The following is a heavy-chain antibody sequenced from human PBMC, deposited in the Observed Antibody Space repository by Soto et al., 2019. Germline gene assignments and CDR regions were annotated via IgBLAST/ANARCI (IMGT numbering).Heavy chain of an antibody. Sequence: KAPGQGLEWLGWISAYSGHTKYAQKLQGRVTLTTDQSTSTAYMELRSLRSDDTAVYYCARLRGCGTVCMDVWGQATTVSLSS. J-gene: IGHJ6*02. CDR2: ISAYSGHT. D-gene: IGHD6-19*01. V-gene: IGHV1-18*01. CDR3: ARLRGCGTVCMDV.